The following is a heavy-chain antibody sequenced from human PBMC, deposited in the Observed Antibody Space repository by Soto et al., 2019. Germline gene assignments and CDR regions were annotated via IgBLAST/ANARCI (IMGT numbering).Heavy chain of an antibody. CDR3: ARLKIAAAASFDY. D-gene: IGHD6-13*01. CDR1: GGSISSYY. V-gene: IGHV4-59*01. Sequence: SETLSLTCTVSGGSISSYYWSWIRQPPGKGLEWIGYIYYSGSTNYNPSLKSRVTISVDTSKNQFSLKLSSVTAADTAVYYCARLKIAAAASFDYWGQGTLVTVSS. J-gene: IGHJ4*02. CDR2: IYYSGST.